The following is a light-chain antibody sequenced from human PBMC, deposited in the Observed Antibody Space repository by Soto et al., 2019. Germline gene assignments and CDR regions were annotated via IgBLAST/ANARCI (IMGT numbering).Light chain of an antibody. CDR2: DAS. Sequence: DIQMTQSPSTLSASVGDRVTITCRASQSISSWLAWYQQKPGKAPKLLIYDASSLESGVPSRFSGSGSGTEFTLTISSLQPDDFATYYCQQYTSYRTLGQGTRVDIK. V-gene: IGKV1-5*01. CDR3: QQYTSYRT. J-gene: IGKJ1*01. CDR1: QSISSW.